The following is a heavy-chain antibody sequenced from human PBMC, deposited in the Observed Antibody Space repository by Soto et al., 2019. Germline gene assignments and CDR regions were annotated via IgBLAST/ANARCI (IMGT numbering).Heavy chain of an antibody. CDR1: GSSISGYY. D-gene: IGHD2-2*01. V-gene: IGHV4-59*08. CDR2: IYNIGST. CDR3: ARHVNSPSAGIGFDS. J-gene: IGHJ4*02. Sequence: PSETLSLTCTVAGSSISGYYWIWLRQPPGKGLEWIGYIYNIGSTNYNPSLRSRVTMSIDTSQEQFSLKPSSVTATDTAVYYCARHVNSPSAGIGFDSWGRGTLVT.